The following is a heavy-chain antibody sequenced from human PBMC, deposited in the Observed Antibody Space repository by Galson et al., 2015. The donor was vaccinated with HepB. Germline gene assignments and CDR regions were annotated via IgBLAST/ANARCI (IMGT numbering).Heavy chain of an antibody. D-gene: IGHD2-21*02. CDR2: ISGSGGST. Sequence: SLRLSCAASGFTFSSYAMSWVRQAPGKGLEWVSAISGSGGSTYYADSVKGRFTISRDNSKNTLYLQMNSLRAEDTAVYYCAKNWLGLYCGGDCSPFDYWGQGTLVTVSS. CDR1: GFTFSSYA. V-gene: IGHV3-23*01. CDR3: AKNWLGLYCGGDCSPFDY. J-gene: IGHJ4*02.